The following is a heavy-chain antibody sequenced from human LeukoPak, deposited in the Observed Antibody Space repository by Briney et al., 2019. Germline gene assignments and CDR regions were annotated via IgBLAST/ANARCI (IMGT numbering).Heavy chain of an antibody. CDR1: GFTFSSYA. V-gene: IGHV3-23*01. CDR2: ISGSGGST. Sequence: GGSLRLSCAASGFTFSSYAMSWVRQAPGKGLEWVSAISGSGGSTYYADSVKSRFTISRDNAKNTLYLQMNGLRAEDTAVYYCARPRGYDTRDFDYWGQGTLVTVSS. J-gene: IGHJ4*02. CDR3: ARPRGYDTRDFDY. D-gene: IGHD3-22*01.